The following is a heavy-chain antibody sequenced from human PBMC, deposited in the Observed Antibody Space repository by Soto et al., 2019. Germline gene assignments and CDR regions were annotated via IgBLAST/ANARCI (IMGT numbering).Heavy chain of an antibody. Sequence: SVKVSCKASGYTFTSYGISWVRQAPGQGLEWMGWISSYNGNTNYAQKVQGRVTMTTDTSTSTTYMELRSLRSDDTAVYYCARGPRYCSTTSCFSGVTWFDPWGQGTLVTVSS. CDR3: ARGPRYCSTTSCFSGVTWFDP. CDR2: ISSYNGNT. CDR1: GYTFTSYG. D-gene: IGHD2-2*01. J-gene: IGHJ5*02. V-gene: IGHV1-18*04.